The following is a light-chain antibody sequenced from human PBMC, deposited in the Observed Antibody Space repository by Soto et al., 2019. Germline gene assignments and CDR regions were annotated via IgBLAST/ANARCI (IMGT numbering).Light chain of an antibody. CDR3: TSWTTSTTMI. CDR1: SSDIGAYNF. Sequence: QSVLTQPASVSGSPGQSITISCTGTSSDIGAYNFVSWYQQHPGKAPKLMIYDVNIRPSGVSNRFSGSKSGNTASLTIYGHHAEDEADYYCTSWTTSTTMIFGGGTQLTVL. CDR2: DVN. J-gene: IGLJ2*01. V-gene: IGLV2-14*03.